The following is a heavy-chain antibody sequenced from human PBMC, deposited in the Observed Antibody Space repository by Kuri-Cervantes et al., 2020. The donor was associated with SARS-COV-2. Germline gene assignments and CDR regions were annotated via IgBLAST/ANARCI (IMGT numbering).Heavy chain of an antibody. CDR2: IYYSGST. CDR1: GGSISSYY. D-gene: IGHD6-13*01. V-gene: IGHV4-59*01. Sequence: GSLRLSCTVSGGSISSYYWSWIRQPPGKGLEWIGYIYYSGSTNYNPSLKSRVTISVDTSKNQFSLKLSSVTAADTAVYYCARVGEYSSSLDYWGQGTLVTVPQ. J-gene: IGHJ4*02. CDR3: ARVGEYSSSLDY.